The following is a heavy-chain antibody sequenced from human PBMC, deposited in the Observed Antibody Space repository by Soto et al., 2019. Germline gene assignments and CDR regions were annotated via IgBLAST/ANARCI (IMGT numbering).Heavy chain of an antibody. CDR2: ISWNSGSK. CDR1: GFTFDEYV. D-gene: IGHD6-19*01. CDR3: AKSLEQWPDYYYYMDV. J-gene: IGHJ6*03. V-gene: IGHV3-9*01. Sequence: EVQLEESGGGLVQPGRSLRLSCAASGFTFDEYVMHWVRQAPGKGLEWVSGISWNSGSKGYADSVKGRFTISRDNAKNSLYLQMNSLRAEDTALYYCAKSLEQWPDYYYYMDVWGKGTTVTVSS.